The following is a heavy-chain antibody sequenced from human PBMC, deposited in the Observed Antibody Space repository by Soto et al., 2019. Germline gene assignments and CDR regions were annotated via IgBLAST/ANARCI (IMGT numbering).Heavy chain of an antibody. CDR2: IYYSGST. CDR1: GGSISSYY. V-gene: IGHV4-59*01. D-gene: IGHD2-15*01. J-gene: IGHJ6*02. CDR3: ARVDRYCSGGSCYDHTYYYYGMDV. Sequence: PSETLSLTCTVSGGSISSYYWSWIRQPPGKGLEWIGYIYYSGSTNYNPSLKSRVTISVDTSKNQFSLKLSSVTAADTAVYYCARVDRYCSGGSCYDHTYYYYGMDVWGQGTTVTVSS.